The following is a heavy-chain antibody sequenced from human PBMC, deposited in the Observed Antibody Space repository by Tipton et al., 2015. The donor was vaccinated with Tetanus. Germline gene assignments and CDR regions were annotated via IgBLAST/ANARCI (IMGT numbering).Heavy chain of an antibody. Sequence: TLSLTCTVSGDSVSSGGYDWGSIRQSPGKGLELIGYISNTGSTSYNPSLQSRVSMSADTSKNQFSLRLSSVTAADTAVYYCARIVRMGDFSFFDSWGLGTLVTVSS. CDR1: GDSVSSGGYD. CDR3: ARIVRMGDFSFFDS. D-gene: IGHD3-16*01. J-gene: IGHJ4*02. CDR2: ISNTGST. V-gene: IGHV4-61*08.